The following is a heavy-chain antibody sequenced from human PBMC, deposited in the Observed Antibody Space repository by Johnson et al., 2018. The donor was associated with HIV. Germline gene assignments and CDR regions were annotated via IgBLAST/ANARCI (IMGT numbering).Heavy chain of an antibody. CDR2: ISRNSDKI. J-gene: IGHJ3*02. Sequence: VQLVESGGGLVKPGGSLRLSCAASGFSFNDYGMNWVRQVPGKGLEWVSGISRNSDKIGYADSVRGRFSISRDNAKNTLYLQMDSLRAEDTALYYCTKEIVRYSIDWDVFDMWGQGTMVTVSS. V-gene: IGHV3-9*01. D-gene: IGHD6-19*01. CDR3: TKEIVRYSIDWDVFDM. CDR1: GFSFNDYG.